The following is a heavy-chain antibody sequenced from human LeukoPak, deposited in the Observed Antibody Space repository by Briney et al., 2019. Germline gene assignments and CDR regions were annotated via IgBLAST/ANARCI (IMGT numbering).Heavy chain of an antibody. J-gene: IGHJ3*02. D-gene: IGHD4-23*01. CDR3: ARDLGYGGIYDAFDI. Sequence: SETLSLTCTVSGYSISSGYYWGWIRQPPGKGLEWIGSIYHSGSTYYNPSLKSRVTISVDTSKNQFSLKLSSVTAADTAVYYCARDLGYGGIYDAFDIWGQGTMVTVSS. CDR2: IYHSGST. V-gene: IGHV4-38-2*02. CDR1: GYSISSGYY.